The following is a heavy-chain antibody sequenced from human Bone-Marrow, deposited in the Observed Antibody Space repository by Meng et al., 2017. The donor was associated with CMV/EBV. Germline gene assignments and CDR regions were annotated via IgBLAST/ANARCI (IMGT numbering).Heavy chain of an antibody. Sequence: SVKVSCKASGGTFSSYAISWVRQAPGQGLEWMGGIIPILGIANYAQKFQGRVTMTTDTSTSTAYMELRSLRSNDTAVYYCASSSSYYYYYGMDVWAQGTTVTFSS. CDR2: IIPILGIA. D-gene: IGHD6-13*01. J-gene: IGHJ6*02. V-gene: IGHV1-69*10. CDR3: ASSSSYYYYYGMDV. CDR1: GGTFSSYA.